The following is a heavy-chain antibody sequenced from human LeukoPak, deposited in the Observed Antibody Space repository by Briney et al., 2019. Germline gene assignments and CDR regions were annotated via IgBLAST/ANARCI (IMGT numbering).Heavy chain of an antibody. CDR3: ARETVSSGYGMDV. D-gene: IGHD6-19*01. CDR1: GGTFSSYA. Sequence: SVKVSCKASGGTFSSYAISWVRQAPGQGLEWMGGIIPIFGTANYAQKFQGRVTITADKSTGTAYMELSSLRSEDTAVYYCARETVSSGYGMDVWGKGTTVTVSS. V-gene: IGHV1-69*06. J-gene: IGHJ6*04. CDR2: IIPIFGTA.